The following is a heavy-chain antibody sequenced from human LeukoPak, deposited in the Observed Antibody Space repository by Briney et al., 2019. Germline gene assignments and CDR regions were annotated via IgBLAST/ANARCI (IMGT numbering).Heavy chain of an antibody. CDR1: GGSIRSSSHY. CDR2: IYFTGNT. D-gene: IGHD2-2*03. CDR3: TSGYFVHTFDF. J-gene: IGHJ4*02. V-gene: IGHV4-39*01. Sequence: SETLSLTCTVSGGSIRSSSHYWGWIRQPPGKGVEWIGSIYFTGNTYYNPSLKTRVTISIDTSKNQFSLNLSSVTATDTAMYYCTSGYFVHTFDFWGQGPLVTVSS.